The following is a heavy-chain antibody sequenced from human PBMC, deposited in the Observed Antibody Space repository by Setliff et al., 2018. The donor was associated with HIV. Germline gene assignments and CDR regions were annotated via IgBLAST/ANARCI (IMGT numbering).Heavy chain of an antibody. CDR1: GDSISSSSYY. CDR3: ASRGDSGWYYRSGFDP. V-gene: IGHV4-39*01. D-gene: IGHD6-19*01. Sequence: TLSLPCTVSGDSISSSSYYWGWIRQPPGKGLEWIGSIYYSYSTYYNPSLKSRVTISLDTSKNQLSLKLSSVTAADTAVYYCASRGDSGWYYRSGFDPWGQGTLVTVSS. CDR2: IYYSYST. J-gene: IGHJ5*02.